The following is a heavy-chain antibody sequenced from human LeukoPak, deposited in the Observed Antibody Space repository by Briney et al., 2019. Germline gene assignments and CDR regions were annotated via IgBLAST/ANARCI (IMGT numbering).Heavy chain of an antibody. CDR3: ATHSYYYGSGGYPHYLDY. D-gene: IGHD3-10*01. CDR2: INWNGETT. CDR1: GFSFEDNG. J-gene: IGHJ4*02. V-gene: IGHV3-20*04. Sequence: PGGSLRLSCAASGFSFEDNGMTWVRQVPGKGLEWVSGINWNGETTGYVDSVKGRFTISRDNAKNSLYLQMNSLRAEDTALYYCATHSYYYGSGGYPHYLDYWGQGTLVTVSS.